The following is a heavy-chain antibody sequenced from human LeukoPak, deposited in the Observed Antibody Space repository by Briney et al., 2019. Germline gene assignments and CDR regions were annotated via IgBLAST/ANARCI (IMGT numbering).Heavy chain of an antibody. Sequence: GGSLRLSCAASGFTFSSYWMSWVRQTPGKGLEWVANIKEDGSDKNYVDSVKGRFTISRDNAKNSLYLQMNSLRAEDTAVYYCARDRGAAGLFDYWGQGTLVTVSS. CDR3: ARDRGAAGLFDY. D-gene: IGHD6-25*01. CDR2: IKEDGSDK. CDR1: GFTFSSYW. V-gene: IGHV3-7*01. J-gene: IGHJ4*02.